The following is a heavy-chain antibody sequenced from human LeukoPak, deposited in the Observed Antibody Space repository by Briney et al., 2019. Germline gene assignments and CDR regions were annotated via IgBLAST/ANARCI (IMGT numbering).Heavy chain of an antibody. V-gene: IGHV3-43*02. CDR1: GFTIDDYA. CDR2: ISGDGGST. D-gene: IGHD5-12*01. CDR3: AKGGGYSGYGYFDY. Sequence: GGSLRLSCAASGFTIDDYAMHWVRQAPGKGLEWVSLISGDGGSTYYADSVKGRFTISRDNSKNSLYLQMNSLRTEDTALYYCAKGGGYSGYGYFDYWGQGTLVTVSS. J-gene: IGHJ4*02.